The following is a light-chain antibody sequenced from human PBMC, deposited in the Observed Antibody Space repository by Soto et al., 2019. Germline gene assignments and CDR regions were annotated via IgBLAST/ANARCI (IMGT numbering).Light chain of an antibody. Sequence: EIVLTQSPGTLSLSPGERATLSCRASQSVSTSYLAWYQQKPGQAPRLLIYGASSRATGIPDRFSGSGSGTDFTLTISRLEPADFVVYYCQQFGGSPRTFGQGTKVEI. CDR1: QSVSTSY. V-gene: IGKV3-20*01. CDR3: QQFGGSPRT. J-gene: IGKJ1*01. CDR2: GAS.